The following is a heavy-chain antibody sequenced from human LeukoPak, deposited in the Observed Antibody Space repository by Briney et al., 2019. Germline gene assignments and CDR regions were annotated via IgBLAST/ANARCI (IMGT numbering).Heavy chain of an antibody. Sequence: GGSLRLSCAASGFTFSSYWMSRVRQAPGKGLEWVANIKQDGSEKYYVDSVKGRFTISRDNAKNSLYLQMNSLRAEDTAVYYCARAPALYCSGGSCYNDYWGQGTLVTVSS. J-gene: IGHJ4*02. V-gene: IGHV3-7*01. CDR2: IKQDGSEK. D-gene: IGHD2-15*01. CDR3: ARAPALYCSGGSCYNDY. CDR1: GFTFSSYW.